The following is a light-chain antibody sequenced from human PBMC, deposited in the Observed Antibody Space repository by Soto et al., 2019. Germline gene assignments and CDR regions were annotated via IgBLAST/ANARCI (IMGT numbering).Light chain of an antibody. CDR3: SSYAGSNNPVV. CDR1: SSDVGGYNY. Sequence: QSALTQPPSASGSTGQSVTISCAGTSSDVGGYNYVSWYQQHPGKAPKLMIYEVSKRPSGVPDRFSGSKSGNTAYLTVSGLQAEDEADYYCSSYAGSNNPVVFGGGTKLT. V-gene: IGLV2-8*01. CDR2: EVS. J-gene: IGLJ2*01.